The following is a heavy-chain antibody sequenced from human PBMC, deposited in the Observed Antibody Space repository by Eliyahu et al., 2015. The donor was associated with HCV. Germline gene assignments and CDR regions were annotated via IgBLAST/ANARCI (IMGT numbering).Heavy chain of an antibody. CDR3: ASLVGATMFAPDAFDI. V-gene: IGHV1-45*02. Sequence: QMQLVQSGAEVKKTGSSVKVSCKASGYTFTYRYLHWVRQAPGQALEWMGWITPFNGNTNYAQKFQDRVTITRDRSMSTAYMELSSLRSEDTAMYYCASLVGATMFAPDAFDIWGQGTMVTVSS. J-gene: IGHJ3*02. CDR1: GYTFTYRY. CDR2: ITPFNGNT. D-gene: IGHD1-26*01.